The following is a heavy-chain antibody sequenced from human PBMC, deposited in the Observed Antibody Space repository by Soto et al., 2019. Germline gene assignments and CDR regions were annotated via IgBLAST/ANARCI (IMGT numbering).Heavy chain of an antibody. V-gene: IGHV3-21*01. Sequence: GGSLRLSCAASGFTFGGYGSSWVRQAPGKGLEWVSSISSSGSNTYYADSVKGRFTISRDNAKNSLYLQMNSLRAEDTAVYYCARDKATGSYGAFDYWGQGTLVTVSS. CDR3: ARDKATGSYGAFDY. J-gene: IGHJ4*02. CDR1: GFTFGGYG. D-gene: IGHD4-17*01. CDR2: ISSSGSNT.